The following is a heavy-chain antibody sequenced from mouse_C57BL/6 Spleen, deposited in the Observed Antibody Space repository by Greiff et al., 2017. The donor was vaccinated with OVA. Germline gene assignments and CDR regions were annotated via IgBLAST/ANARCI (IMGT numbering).Heavy chain of an antibody. D-gene: IGHD1-1*01. CDR3: AREGYYGSSYFDY. Sequence: QVQLQQSGAELVKPGASVKLSCKASGYTFTSYWMHWVKQRPGQGLEWIGMIHPNSGSTNYNEKFKSKATLTVDKSSSTAYMQLSSLTSEDSAVYYCAREGYYGSSYFDYWGQGTTLTVSS. V-gene: IGHV1-64*01. CDR2: IHPNSGST. CDR1: GYTFTSYW. J-gene: IGHJ2*01.